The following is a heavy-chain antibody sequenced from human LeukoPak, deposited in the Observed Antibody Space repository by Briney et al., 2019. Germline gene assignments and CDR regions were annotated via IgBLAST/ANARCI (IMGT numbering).Heavy chain of an antibody. V-gene: IGHV3-21*04. Sequence: SSYIYYADSVKGRFTISRDNAKNSLYLQMNSLRSEDTAVYYCARDLHRTGTTLFKTYYYYYMDVWGKGTTVTVSS. CDR2: SSYI. D-gene: IGHD1-7*01. J-gene: IGHJ6*03. CDR3: ARDLHRTGTTLFKTYYYYYMDV.